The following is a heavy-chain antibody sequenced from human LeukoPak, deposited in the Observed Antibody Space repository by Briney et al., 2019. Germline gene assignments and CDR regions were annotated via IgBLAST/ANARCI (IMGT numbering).Heavy chain of an antibody. J-gene: IGHJ4*02. Sequence: SETLSLTCTVSGGSISSGGYYWSWIRQHPGKGLEWIGYIYYSGSTYYNPSLKSRVTISVDTSNNQFSLMLSSVTAADTAVYYCARMHITIFGVVIIQYYFDYWGQGTLVTVSS. V-gene: IGHV4-31*03. CDR2: IYYSGST. CDR3: ARMHITIFGVVIIQYYFDY. D-gene: IGHD3-3*01. CDR1: GGSISSGGYY.